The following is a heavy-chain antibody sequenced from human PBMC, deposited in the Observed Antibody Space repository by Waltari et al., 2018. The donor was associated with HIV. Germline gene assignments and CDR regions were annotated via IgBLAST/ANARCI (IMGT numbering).Heavy chain of an antibody. CDR3: AKAYYENTAYYYDF. V-gene: IGHV3-23*01. Sequence: EVQLLESGGGLVQPGGSRSLSCAAAGSAYVSYAITWVRQSPERGLEWVAAVSGSGAKSFYADSVKGRFTISRDNSKNTVFLQMNSLRAADTAIYYCAKAYYENTAYYYDFWGRGTRVTVSS. D-gene: IGHD3-22*01. J-gene: IGHJ4*02. CDR1: GSAYVSYA. CDR2: VSGSGAKS.